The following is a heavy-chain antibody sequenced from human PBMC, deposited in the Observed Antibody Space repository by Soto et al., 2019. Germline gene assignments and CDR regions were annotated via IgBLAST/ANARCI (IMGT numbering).Heavy chain of an antibody. V-gene: IGHV1-69*06. CDR1: GGTFSSYA. CDR2: IIPIFGTA. Sequence: PVKVSCTASGGTFSSYAISWGRQAPGQGLEWMGGIIPIFGTANYAQKFQGRVTITADKSTSTAYMELSSLRSEDTAVYYCARKGYYYYGMDVWGQGTTVTVAS. CDR3: ARKGYYYYGMDV. J-gene: IGHJ6*02.